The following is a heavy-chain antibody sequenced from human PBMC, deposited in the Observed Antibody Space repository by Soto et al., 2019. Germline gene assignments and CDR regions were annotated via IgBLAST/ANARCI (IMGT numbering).Heavy chain of an antibody. CDR1: GYSLNTYG. D-gene: IGHD1-1*01. CDR3: ARERRQQPFDI. CDR2: ISAYNGNT. V-gene: IGHV1-18*01. Sequence: QIQLVQSGAEVKKPGASVKVSCKASGYSLNTYGVTWVRQAPGQGLEWMGWISAYNGNTNYAQKFQGRVTMTTHTSTSTAYMELKSLRSDDTAVYYCARERRQQPFDIWGQGTMVTVS. J-gene: IGHJ3*02.